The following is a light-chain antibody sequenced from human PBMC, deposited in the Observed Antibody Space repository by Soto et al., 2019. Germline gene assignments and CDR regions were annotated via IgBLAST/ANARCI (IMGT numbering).Light chain of an antibody. CDR1: SNDLGRYNY. CDR2: DVA. CDR3: RSYAGSDALV. Sequence: QSVLTQDRSVSGSPGQSVIISCIGTSNDLGRYNYVTGYQQHPGEAPKLVMYDVAQRPEGVSDRLSGDKSGKTASLTISGLQADDEATYYCRSYAGSDALVFGSGTKVTVL. V-gene: IGLV2-11*01. J-gene: IGLJ1*01.